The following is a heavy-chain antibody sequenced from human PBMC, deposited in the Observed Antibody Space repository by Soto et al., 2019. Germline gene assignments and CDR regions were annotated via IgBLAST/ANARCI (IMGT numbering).Heavy chain of an antibody. V-gene: IGHV4-34*01. CDR2: INHSGST. J-gene: IGHJ4*02. CDR1: GGSFSGYY. D-gene: IGHD2-21*01. Sequence: QVQLQQWGAGLLKPSETLSLTCAVYGGSFSGYYWSWIRQPPGKGLEWIGEINHSGSTNYNPSLKSRVTISVDTSKDQFSLKLSSVTDADTAVYYCARGHAFTVVMGIGFDYWGQGTLVTVSS. CDR3: ARGHAFTVVMGIGFDY.